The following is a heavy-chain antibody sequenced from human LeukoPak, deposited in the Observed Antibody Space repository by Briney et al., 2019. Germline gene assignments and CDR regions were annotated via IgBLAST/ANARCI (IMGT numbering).Heavy chain of an antibody. CDR3: ARGLPYYDSSGYYPHFDY. V-gene: IGHV3-30*04. CDR1: GFTFSSYA. CDR2: ISYDGSTK. J-gene: IGHJ4*02. Sequence: GGSLRLSCAASGFTFSSYAMHWVRQAPGKGLEWVAVISYDGSTKYYADSVKGPLTISRDTSKSTLYLQMNSLRAEDTAVYYCARGLPYYDSSGYYPHFDYWGQGTLVTVSS. D-gene: IGHD3-22*01.